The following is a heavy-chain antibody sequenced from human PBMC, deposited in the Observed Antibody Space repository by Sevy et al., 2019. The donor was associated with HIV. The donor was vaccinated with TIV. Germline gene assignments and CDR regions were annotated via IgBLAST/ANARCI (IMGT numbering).Heavy chain of an antibody. D-gene: IGHD6-13*01. J-gene: IGHJ4*02. V-gene: IGHV3-21*01. CDR3: AKSWGSITAAGLDY. Sequence: GGSLRLSCVASGFTFSSYSMHWVRQAPGKGLEWVSSVSSSSDYIYYADSVKGRFTISRANAKNSPYLQMNSLRAEDTAVYYGAKSWGSITAAGLDYWGQGTLVTVSS. CDR2: VSSSSDYI. CDR1: GFTFSSYS.